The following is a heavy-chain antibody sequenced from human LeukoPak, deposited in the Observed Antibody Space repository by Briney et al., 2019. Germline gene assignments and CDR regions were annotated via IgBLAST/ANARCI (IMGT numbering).Heavy chain of an antibody. Sequence: GLCLQSSCQGSALGFTRDGIAWARPVPGQGLGWRGISYSVDSDTRYSPTYQGQVTISSDKSISTAYPQWSSLKASDTAMYYCARPSSYFYDTSGYYYWDAFDIWGQGTMVTVSS. V-gene: IGHV5-51*01. CDR2: SYSVDSDT. J-gene: IGHJ3*02. D-gene: IGHD3-22*01. CDR1: ALGFTRDG. CDR3: ARPSSYFYDTSGYYYWDAFDI.